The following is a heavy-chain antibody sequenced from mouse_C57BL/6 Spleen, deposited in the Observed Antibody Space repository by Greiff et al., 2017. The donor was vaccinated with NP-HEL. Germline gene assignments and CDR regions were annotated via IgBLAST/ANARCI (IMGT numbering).Heavy chain of an antibody. J-gene: IGHJ3*01. V-gene: IGHV1-61*01. CDR3: ARGRPAWFAY. CDR2: IYPSDGET. Sequence: QVQLQQPGAELVRPGSSVKLSCKASGYTFTSYWMDWVKQRHGQGLEWIGNIYPSDGETNYIQKFKDKATLTVDKSSSTAYMELSSLTSEDSAVYYCARGRPAWFAYWGQGTLVTVSA. CDR1: GYTFTSYW.